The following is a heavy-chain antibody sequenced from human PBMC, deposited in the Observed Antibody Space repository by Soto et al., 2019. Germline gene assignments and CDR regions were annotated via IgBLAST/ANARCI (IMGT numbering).Heavy chain of an antibody. CDR1: GLPSSGKKY. Sequence: DVQLGGLEEGRIQPGGSRGLPGFALGLPSSGKKYLAWSARLPGRGPEWVSGVYDLDGTYYADSVRGRFTTSIGNSRTTVWLQMRDLRPEDTALYFCATWHLREHAYDIWGRGTMVTVSS. D-gene: IGHD5-12*01. CDR2: VYDLDGT. V-gene: IGHV3-53*01. CDR3: ATWHLREHAYDI. J-gene: IGHJ3*02.